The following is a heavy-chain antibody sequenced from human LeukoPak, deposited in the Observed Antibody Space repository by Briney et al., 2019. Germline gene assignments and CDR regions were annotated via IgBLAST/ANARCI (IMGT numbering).Heavy chain of an antibody. V-gene: IGHV3-64D*06. CDR2: ITGNGGNT. D-gene: IGHD2-21*02. J-gene: IGHJ4*02. CDR1: GFTLSSYS. Sequence: GGSLRLSCSASGFTLSSYSMHWVRQAPGKGLEYLLGITGNGGNTYYADSVKGRFTISRDNSKNTVYLHMSSLRVEDTAVYYCVNEYCGADCHFWGQGTLVTVSS. CDR3: VNEYCGADCHF.